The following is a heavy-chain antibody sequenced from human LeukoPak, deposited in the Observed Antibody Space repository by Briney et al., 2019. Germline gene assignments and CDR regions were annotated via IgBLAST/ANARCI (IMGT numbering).Heavy chain of an antibody. CDR3: ATGYYDYVWGSYRYLYYFDY. CDR1: GYTLTELS. V-gene: IGHV1-24*01. D-gene: IGHD3-16*02. J-gene: IGHJ4*02. CDR2: FDPEDGET. Sequence: ASVKDSCKVSGYTLTELSMHWVRQAPGKGLEWMGGFDPEDGETIYAQKFQGRVTMTEDTSTDTAYMELSSLRSEDTAVYYCATGYYDYVWGSYRYLYYFDYWGQGTLVTVSS.